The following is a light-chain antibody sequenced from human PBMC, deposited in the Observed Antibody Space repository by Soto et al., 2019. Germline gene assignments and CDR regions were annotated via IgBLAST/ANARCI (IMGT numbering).Light chain of an antibody. CDR3: QQYGGSPPYT. CDR2: DAS. Sequence: VLTQSPGTLSLSPGERATISCRASQSINSSYLAWYQHKPGQAPRLLFYDASSRATGIPHRFSGSASGTDFTLTISRLEPEDCGVYYCQQYGGSPPYTFGQGTRLEIK. J-gene: IGKJ2*01. CDR1: QSINSSY. V-gene: IGKV3-20*01.